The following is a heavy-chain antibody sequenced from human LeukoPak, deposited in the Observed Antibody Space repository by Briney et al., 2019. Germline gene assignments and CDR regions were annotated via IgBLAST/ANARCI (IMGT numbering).Heavy chain of an antibody. CDR1: GGSFSGYY. CDR2: INHSGST. D-gene: IGHD3-3*01. V-gene: IGHV4-34*01. Sequence: SETLFLTCAVYGGSFSGYYWSWIRQPPGKGLEWIGEINHSGSTNYNPSLKSRVTISVDTSKNQFSLKLSSVTAADTAVYYCARSTWYDDFWSGHPRWFDPWGQGTLVTVSS. CDR3: ARSTWYDDFWSGHPRWFDP. J-gene: IGHJ5*02.